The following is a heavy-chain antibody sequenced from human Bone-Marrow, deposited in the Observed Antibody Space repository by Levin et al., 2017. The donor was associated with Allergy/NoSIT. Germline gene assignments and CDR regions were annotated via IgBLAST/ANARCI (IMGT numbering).Heavy chain of an antibody. CDR1: DYTLFNYG. CDR3: ARDRLTSNERDV. CDR2: ISTFNNNA. D-gene: IGHD2-2*01. Sequence: ASVKVSCKASDYTLFNYGINWVRQAPGQGLEWMGWISTFNNNAKYAQKFQGRVTLTTDTSTNTAYMELRSLRADDTAMYYCARDRLTSNERDVWGQGTTVPSP. V-gene: IGHV1-18*01. J-gene: IGHJ6*02.